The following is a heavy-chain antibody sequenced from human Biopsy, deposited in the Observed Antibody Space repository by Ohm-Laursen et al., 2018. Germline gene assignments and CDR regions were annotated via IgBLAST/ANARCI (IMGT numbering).Heavy chain of an antibody. CDR1: GGDINNYY. CDR2: IYPGGST. J-gene: IGHJ3*01. Sequence: SETLSLTCNVSGGDINNYYWSWIRQPAGQGLEWIGRIYPGGSTNYNPSLKSRVTMSVDTSKKQLSLRLRSVTAADTAMHYCASVVLGPTNDAFDLWGQGTMVVVSS. V-gene: IGHV4-4*07. D-gene: IGHD3-22*01. CDR3: ASVVLGPTNDAFDL.